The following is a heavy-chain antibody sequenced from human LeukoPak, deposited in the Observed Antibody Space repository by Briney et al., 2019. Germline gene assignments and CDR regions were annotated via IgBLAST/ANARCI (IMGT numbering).Heavy chain of an antibody. CDR1: GFTFSSYG. J-gene: IGHJ6*04. Sequence: GRSLGLSCAASGFTFSSYGMHWVRQAPGKGLEWVAVISYDGSNKYYADSVKGRFTISRDNSKNTLYLQMNSLRAEDTAVYYCAKDSLGVTRPHYYYYGMDVWGKGTTVTVSS. CDR3: AKDSLGVTRPHYYYYGMDV. CDR2: ISYDGSNK. V-gene: IGHV3-30*18. D-gene: IGHD2-21*02.